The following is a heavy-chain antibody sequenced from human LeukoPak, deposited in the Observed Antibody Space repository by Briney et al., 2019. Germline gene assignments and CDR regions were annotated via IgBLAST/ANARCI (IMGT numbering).Heavy chain of an antibody. J-gene: IGHJ4*02. D-gene: IGHD6-19*01. Sequence: PSETLSLTRTVSGGSISDYYWSWIRQPAGKGLEWIGRIYAGGSINYNPSLKSRVTMSADTSKNQFSLNLSSVTAADTAVYYCARAPLYSSGWSFDYWGQGTLVTVSS. V-gene: IGHV4-4*07. CDR1: GGSISDYY. CDR3: ARAPLYSSGWSFDY. CDR2: IYAGGSI.